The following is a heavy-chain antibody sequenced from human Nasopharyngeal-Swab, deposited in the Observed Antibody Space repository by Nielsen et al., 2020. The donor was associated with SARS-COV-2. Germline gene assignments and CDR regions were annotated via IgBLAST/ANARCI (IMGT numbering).Heavy chain of an antibody. V-gene: IGHV3-23*01. D-gene: IGHD2-15*01. CDR1: GFTLSSCA. CDR2: ITGSGIST. CDR3: ARGGVGAFDI. J-gene: IGHJ3*02. Sequence: GGSLRLSCAASGFTLSSCAMRWVSQAPGKGLEWVSAITGSGISTYYADSVKGRLTISRDTSKNILYLQMNSLRAEDTAVYYCARGGVGAFDIWGQGTMVTVSS.